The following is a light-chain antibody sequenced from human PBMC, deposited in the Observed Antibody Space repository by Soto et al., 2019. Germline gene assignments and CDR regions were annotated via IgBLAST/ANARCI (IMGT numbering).Light chain of an antibody. Sequence: DIVMTQSPDSLAVSLGERATINCKSSQSVLYSSNNKNYLAWYQQKPGQPPKLLIYWASTRESGVPDRFSGSGSGTDFPRTISSRQAEDVAVYYCQQDYSTPYTFGQGTKLEIK. V-gene: IGKV4-1*01. CDR2: WAS. CDR1: QSVLYSSNNKNY. CDR3: QQDYSTPYT. J-gene: IGKJ2*01.